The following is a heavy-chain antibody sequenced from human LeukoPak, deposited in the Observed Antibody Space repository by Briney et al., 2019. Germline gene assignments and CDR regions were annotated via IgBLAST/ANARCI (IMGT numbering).Heavy chain of an antibody. Sequence: GGSLRLSCAASGFTVSSNYMSWVRQAPGKGLEWVAVISFDGSYKSYAVSMKGRFTISRDNSKNTMYLHMNSLRLEDTAVYYCAKDYGGENLDYWGQGTLVTVSS. CDR1: GFTVSSNY. D-gene: IGHD4-23*01. CDR2: ISFDGSYK. V-gene: IGHV3-30*18. J-gene: IGHJ4*02. CDR3: AKDYGGENLDY.